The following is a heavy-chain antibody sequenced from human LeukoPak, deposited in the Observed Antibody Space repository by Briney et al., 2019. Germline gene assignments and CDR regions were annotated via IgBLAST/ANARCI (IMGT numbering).Heavy chain of an antibody. CDR1: GYTFTSYY. J-gene: IGHJ4*02. Sequence: ASVKVSCKASGYTFTSYYMHWVRQALGQGLEWMGIINPSGGSTSYAQKFQGRVTMTRDMSTNTVYMELSSLRSEDTAVYYCARERGDGYNDYWGQGTLVTVSS. CDR3: ARERGDGYNDY. CDR2: INPSGGST. V-gene: IGHV1-46*01. D-gene: IGHD5-24*01.